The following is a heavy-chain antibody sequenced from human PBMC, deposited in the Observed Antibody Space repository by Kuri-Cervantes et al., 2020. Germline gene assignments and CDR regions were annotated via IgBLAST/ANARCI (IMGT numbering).Heavy chain of an antibody. Sequence: GGSLRLSCAASGFTFDDYAMHWVRQAPGKGLEWVSGISWNSGSIGYADSVKGRFTISRDNAKNMLYLQMNSLRVEDTALYYCARSDWFDPWGQGTLVTVSS. CDR3: ARSDWFDP. CDR2: ISWNSGSI. J-gene: IGHJ5*02. CDR1: GFTFDDYA. V-gene: IGHV3-9*01.